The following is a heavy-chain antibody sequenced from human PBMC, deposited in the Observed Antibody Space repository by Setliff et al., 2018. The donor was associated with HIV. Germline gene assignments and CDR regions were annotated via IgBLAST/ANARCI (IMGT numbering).Heavy chain of an antibody. CDR3: ARHSGVASPNWFDP. V-gene: IGHV4-38-2*01. Sequence: PSETLSLTCAVSSYSISSGYYWGWIRQPPGKGLEWIGYIYSSGSTNFNPPLQSRVTISVDTSKNQFSLKLSSVTAADTAVYYCARHSGVASPNWFDPWGQGTLVTVSS. CDR1: SYSISSGYY. CDR2: IYSSGST. J-gene: IGHJ5*02. D-gene: IGHD3-10*01.